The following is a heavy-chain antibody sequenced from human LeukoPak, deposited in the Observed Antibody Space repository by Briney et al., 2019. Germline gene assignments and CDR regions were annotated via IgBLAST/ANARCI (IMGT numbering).Heavy chain of an antibody. V-gene: IGHV4-39*01. CDR2: IYYSGST. CDR1: GGSIGSTNYY. Sequence: SETLSLTCTVSGGSIGSTNYYWGWIRQPPGKGLEWIANIYYSGSTYYNPSLKSRVTISVDTSKNQFSLRLNSVTAADTSIYYCARIPTNAVPSAHNGFDIWGQGTMLTVSS. D-gene: IGHD6-19*01. CDR3: ARIPTNAVPSAHNGFDI. J-gene: IGHJ3*02.